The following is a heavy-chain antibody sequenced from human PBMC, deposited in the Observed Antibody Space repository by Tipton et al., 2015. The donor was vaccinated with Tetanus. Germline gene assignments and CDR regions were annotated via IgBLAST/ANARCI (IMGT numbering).Heavy chain of an antibody. CDR3: ARDQGGGRVVRLNWFDP. CDR2: IYYSGST. Sequence: TLSLTCSVSGGSITSSPFFWNWIRQQPGKGPEWIGYIYYSGSTVYNPSFESRVTISVDTAKNQFSLKMNSVTAADTAVYYCARDQGGGRVVRLNWFDPWGQGTLVTVAS. V-gene: IGHV4-31*03. CDR1: GGSITSSPFF. D-gene: IGHD6-6*01. J-gene: IGHJ5*02.